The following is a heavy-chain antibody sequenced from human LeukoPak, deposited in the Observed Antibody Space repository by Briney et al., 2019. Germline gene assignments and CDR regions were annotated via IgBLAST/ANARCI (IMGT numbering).Heavy chain of an antibody. Sequence: ASVKVFCKASGGTFSSYAISWVRQAPGQGLEWMGGIIPIFGTANYAQKFQGRVTITADKSTSTAYMELSSLRSEDTAVYYCARDHAGMARTGAFDIWGQGTMVTVSS. D-gene: IGHD5-24*01. J-gene: IGHJ3*02. CDR2: IIPIFGTA. CDR1: GGTFSSYA. CDR3: ARDHAGMARTGAFDI. V-gene: IGHV1-69*06.